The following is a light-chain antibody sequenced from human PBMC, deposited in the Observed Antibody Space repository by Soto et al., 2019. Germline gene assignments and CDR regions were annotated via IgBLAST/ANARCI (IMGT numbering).Light chain of an antibody. Sequence: EIVMTPSPATLSVSPGGRATLSCRASQSVNNFLAWYRQKPSQAPRLLIYGASTRATGIPARFSGSGSGTAFTLTISSLQSEESAVYYCQQYYNWTPLSFGGGTKGDI. CDR1: QSVNNF. J-gene: IGKJ4*01. V-gene: IGKV3D-15*01. CDR2: GAS. CDR3: QQYYNWTPLS.